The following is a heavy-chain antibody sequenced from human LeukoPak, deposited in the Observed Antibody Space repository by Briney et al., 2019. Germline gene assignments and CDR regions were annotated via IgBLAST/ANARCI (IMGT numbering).Heavy chain of an antibody. CDR3: ARVYHGIYGSGSYYKDWFDP. D-gene: IGHD3-10*01. CDR2: INHSGST. Sequence: SETLSLTCAVYGGSFSGYYWSWLRQPPGGGLEWIGEINHSGSTNYNPSLKSRVTISVHTSKTQFSLNLSSVTAADTAVYYCARVYHGIYGSGSYYKDWFDPWGQGTLVTVSS. CDR1: GGSFSGYY. V-gene: IGHV4-34*01. J-gene: IGHJ5*02.